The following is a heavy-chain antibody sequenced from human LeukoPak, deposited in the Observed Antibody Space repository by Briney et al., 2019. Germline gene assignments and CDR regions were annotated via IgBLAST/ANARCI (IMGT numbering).Heavy chain of an antibody. CDR1: GFTFSRFW. J-gene: IGHJ4*02. V-gene: IGHV3-74*01. Sequence: PGGSLRLSCAASGFTFSRFWMQWVRQPPGTGLVWVSRIETDGRTTNYADSVKGRFTISRDNAKNTVYLQMSSLRAEDTAVYYCAALNSFGSDYWGQGVLVTVSS. D-gene: IGHD3-3*01. CDR2: IETDGRTT. CDR3: AALNSFGSDY.